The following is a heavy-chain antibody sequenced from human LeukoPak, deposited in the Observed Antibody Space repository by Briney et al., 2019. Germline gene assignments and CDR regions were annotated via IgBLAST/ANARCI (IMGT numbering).Heavy chain of an antibody. CDR2: IKEDGSKY. D-gene: IGHD1-26*01. CDR1: GFTFSTYW. CDR3: ARGGRYSFDY. V-gene: IGHV3-7*01. Sequence: GGSLRLSCAVSGFTFSTYWMNWVRQAPGKGLEWVAYIKEDGSKYYYVDSVKGRFTISRDNAKSALFLQMNSLRAEDTGVYSCARGGRYSFDYWGQGTLVTVSS. J-gene: IGHJ4*02.